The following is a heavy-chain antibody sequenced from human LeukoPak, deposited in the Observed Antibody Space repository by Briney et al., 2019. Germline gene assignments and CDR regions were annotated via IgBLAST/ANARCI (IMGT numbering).Heavy chain of an antibody. CDR3: ARGRSDYYDSSGHGRYFDY. Sequence: SETLSLTCTVSGGSISSGDYYWSWIRQPPGKGLEWIGYIYYSGSTYYNPSLNSRVTISVDTSKNQFSLKLSSVTAADTAVYYCARGRSDYYDSSGHGRYFDYWGQGTLVTVSS. V-gene: IGHV4-30-4*01. CDR2: IYYSGST. J-gene: IGHJ4*02. D-gene: IGHD3-22*01. CDR1: GGSISSGDYY.